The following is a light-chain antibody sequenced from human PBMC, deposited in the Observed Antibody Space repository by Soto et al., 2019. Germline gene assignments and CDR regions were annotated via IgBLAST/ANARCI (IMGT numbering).Light chain of an antibody. CDR3: HQYASSPWT. J-gene: IGKJ1*01. CDR1: QSVSSTY. CDR2: DAS. V-gene: IGKV3-20*01. Sequence: EIVLTQSPGTLSLSPGERATLSCRASQSVSSTYLAWYQQKPGQAPRLLIYDASTRAAGIPDRFSGSGSGTHFTLTISRLEAEDFAGYYCHQYASSPWTFGQGAKVEIK.